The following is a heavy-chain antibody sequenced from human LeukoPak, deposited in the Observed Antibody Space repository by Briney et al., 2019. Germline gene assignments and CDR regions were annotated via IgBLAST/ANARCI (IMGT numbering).Heavy chain of an antibody. J-gene: IGHJ6*02. D-gene: IGHD3-3*01. CDR2: MNSNSGNT. V-gene: IGHV1-8*01. CDR1: GYTFTSYD. CDR3: ARELATIFGVVTAPIYYYGMDV. Sequence: ASVKVSCKASGYTFTSYDINRVRQATGQGLEWMGWMNSNSGNTGYAQKFQGRVTMTRNTSISTAYMELSSLRSEDTAVYYCARELATIFGVVTAPIYYYGMDVWGQGTTVTVSS.